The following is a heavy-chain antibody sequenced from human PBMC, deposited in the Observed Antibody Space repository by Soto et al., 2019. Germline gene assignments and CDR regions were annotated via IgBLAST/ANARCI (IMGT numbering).Heavy chain of an antibody. D-gene: IGHD3-3*01. J-gene: IGHJ6*03. CDR1: GYTFTSYY. CDR2: INPSGGST. V-gene: IGHV1-46*03. Sequence: GASVKVSCKASGYTFTSYYMHWVRQAPGQGLEWMGIINPSGGSTSYAQKFQGRVTMTRDTSTSTVYMELSSLRSEDTAAYYCARDFWSGYRTYYYYYMDVWGKGTTVTVSS. CDR3: ARDFWSGYRTYYYYYMDV.